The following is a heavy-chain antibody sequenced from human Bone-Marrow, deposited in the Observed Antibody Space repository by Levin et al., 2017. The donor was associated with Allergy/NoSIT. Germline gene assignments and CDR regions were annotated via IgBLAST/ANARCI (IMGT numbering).Heavy chain of an antibody. J-gene: IGHJ6*03. D-gene: IGHD5-12*01. CDR3: AKVVGGYSGHGDYYMDV. Sequence: SETLSLTCAVSGVPISNIIWWSWVRQPPGKGLEWIGDFYHTGSTNYNPSLKSRVTISGDKSENQLSLKLTSVTAADTAVYYCAKVVGGYSGHGDYYMDVWGKGTTVTVSS. V-gene: IGHV4-4*02. CDR1: GVPISNIIW. CDR2: FYHTGST.